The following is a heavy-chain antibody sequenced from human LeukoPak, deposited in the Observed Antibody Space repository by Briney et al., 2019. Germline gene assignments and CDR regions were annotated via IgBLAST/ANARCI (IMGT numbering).Heavy chain of an antibody. CDR3: AKDFPRNYYGSGSYYPGFDP. V-gene: IGHV3-23*01. Sequence: GGSLRLSCAASGFTFSSYAMSWFRQAPGKGLEWVSAISGSGGSTYYADSVKGRFTISRDNSKNTLYLQMNSLRAEDTAVYYCAKDFPRNYYGSGSYYPGFDPWGQGTLVTVSS. CDR1: GFTFSSYA. J-gene: IGHJ5*02. D-gene: IGHD3-10*01. CDR2: ISGSGGST.